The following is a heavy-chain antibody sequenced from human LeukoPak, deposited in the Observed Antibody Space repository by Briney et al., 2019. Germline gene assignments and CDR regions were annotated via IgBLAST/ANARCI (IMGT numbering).Heavy chain of an antibody. J-gene: IGHJ4*02. V-gene: IGHV3-30*18. CDR2: ISYDGSNK. Sequence: GRSLRLSCAASGFTFSSYGMHWVRQAPGKGLEWVAVISYDGSNKYYADSVRGRFTISRDNSKNTLYLQMNSLRAEDTALYYCAKGFKYSSNLDYWGQGTLVTVSS. CDR1: GFTFSSYG. CDR3: AKGFKYSSNLDY. D-gene: IGHD6-13*01.